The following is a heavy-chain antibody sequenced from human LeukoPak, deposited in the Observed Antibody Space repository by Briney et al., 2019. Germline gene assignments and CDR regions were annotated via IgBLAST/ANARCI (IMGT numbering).Heavy chain of an antibody. CDR3: AKDRCSNGIGCYYYYMDV. CDR2: ISGSGGGT. Sequence: GGTLRLSCAASGFTFSSYGMSWVRQAPGKGLEWVSAISGSGGGTYYADSVKGRFTISRDNSKNTLYLKMNSLRAEDTAVYYCAKDRCSNGIGCYYYYMDVWGKGTTVTISS. V-gene: IGHV3-23*01. J-gene: IGHJ6*03. CDR1: GFTFSSYG. D-gene: IGHD2-8*01.